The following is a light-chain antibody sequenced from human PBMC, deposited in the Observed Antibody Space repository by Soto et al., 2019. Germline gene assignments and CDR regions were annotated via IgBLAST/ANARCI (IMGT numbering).Light chain of an antibody. J-gene: IGLJ2*01. Sequence: QPVLTQSPSASASLGASVKLTCTLSSGHGNYVIAWHQQQPEKGPRYLMKAKSDGSHNKGDGIPDRFSGSSSGAERYLAISSLQSEDEADYYCQTWDTGIVVFGGGTKLTVL. V-gene: IGLV4-69*01. CDR3: QTWDTGIVV. CDR1: SGHGNYV. CDR2: AKSDGSH.